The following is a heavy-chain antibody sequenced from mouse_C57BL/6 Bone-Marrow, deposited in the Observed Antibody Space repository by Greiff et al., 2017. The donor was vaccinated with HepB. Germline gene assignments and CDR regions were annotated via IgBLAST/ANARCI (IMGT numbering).Heavy chain of an antibody. CDR3: ARRNGLLGMHYAMDY. CDR1: GYTFTDYN. V-gene: IGHV1-22*01. J-gene: IGHJ4*01. Sequence: EVKLQESGPELVKPGASVKMSCKASGYTFTDYNMHWVKQSHGKSLEWIGYINPNNGGTSYNQKFKGKATLTVNKSSSTAYMELRSLTSEDSAVYYCARRNGLLGMHYAMDYWGQGTSVTVSS. CDR2: INPNNGGT. D-gene: IGHD2-1*01.